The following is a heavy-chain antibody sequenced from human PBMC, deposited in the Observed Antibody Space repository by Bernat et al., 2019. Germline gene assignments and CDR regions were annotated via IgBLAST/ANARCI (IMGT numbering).Heavy chain of an antibody. CDR2: ISYDGSNK. Sequence: VQLLESGGGSVQPGESLRLSCAASGFTFSSYSMHWVRQAPGKGLEWVAVISYDGSNKYYADSVKGRFTISRDNSKNTLYLQMNSLRAEDTAMYYCARQVYSNLGAFDYWGQGTLVTVSS. V-gene: IGHV3-30*01. J-gene: IGHJ4*02. CDR1: GFTFSSYS. CDR3: ARQVYSNLGAFDY. D-gene: IGHD4-11*01.